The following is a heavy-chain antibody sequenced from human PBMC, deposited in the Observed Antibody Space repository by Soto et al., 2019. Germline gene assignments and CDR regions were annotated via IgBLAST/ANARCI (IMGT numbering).Heavy chain of an antibody. D-gene: IGHD3-22*01. CDR1: GFTFSSYG. CDR2: IWYDGSNK. J-gene: IGHJ4*02. V-gene: IGHV3-33*01. Sequence: QVQLVESGGGVVQPGRSLRLSCAASGFTFSSYGMHWVRQAPGKGLEWVAVIWYDGSNKYYADSVKGRFTISRDNSKNTLYLQMNSLRAEDTAVYYCARGSGLGYSDSSAIEDYWGQGTLVTVSS. CDR3: ARGSGLGYSDSSAIEDY.